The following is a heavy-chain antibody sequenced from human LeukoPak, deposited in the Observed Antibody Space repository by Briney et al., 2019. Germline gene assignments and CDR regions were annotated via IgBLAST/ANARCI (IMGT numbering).Heavy chain of an antibody. V-gene: IGHV4-4*07. Sequence: SETLSLTCTVSGGSISSYYWSWIRQPAGNGLEWIGRISASGSTNFAPSLRSRVPMSVATSTKQFSLKLTSVTAAATAVYYCATDISWFDPWGRGTLVTVSS. CDR1: GGSISSYY. CDR2: ISASGST. J-gene: IGHJ5*02. CDR3: ATDISWFDP.